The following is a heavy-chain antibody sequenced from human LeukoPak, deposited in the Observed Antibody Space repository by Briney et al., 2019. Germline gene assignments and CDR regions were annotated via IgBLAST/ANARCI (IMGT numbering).Heavy chain of an antibody. CDR3: ARVVKPSRGIAVAGLGY. D-gene: IGHD6-19*01. CDR2: ISYDGSNK. V-gene: IGHV3-30*03. CDR1: GFTFSIYG. J-gene: IGHJ4*02. Sequence: PGGSLRLSCAASGFTFSIYGMHWVRQAPGKGLEWVAVISYDGSNKYYTDSVKGRFTISRDNSKNTLYLQMNSLRAEDTAVYYCARVVKPSRGIAVAGLGYWGQGTLVTVSS.